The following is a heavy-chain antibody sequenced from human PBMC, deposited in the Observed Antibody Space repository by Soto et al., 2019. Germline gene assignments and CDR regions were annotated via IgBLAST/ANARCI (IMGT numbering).Heavy chain of an antibody. V-gene: IGHV4-31*02. CDR2: IYYSGST. CDR1: GGSISSGGYY. D-gene: IGHD5-12*01. J-gene: IGHJ5*02. CDR3: AREEGGGYDHRWFDP. Sequence: SETLSLTCTVSGGSISSGGYYWSWIRQHPGKGLEWIGYIYYSGSTYYNPSLKSRVTISVDTSLNQFSLKLSSVTAADTAVYYCAREEGGGYDHRWFDPWGQGTLVTVSS.